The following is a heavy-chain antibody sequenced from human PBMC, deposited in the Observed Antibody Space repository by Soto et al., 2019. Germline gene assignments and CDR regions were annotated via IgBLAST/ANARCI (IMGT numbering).Heavy chain of an antibody. CDR3: ARDYR. V-gene: IGHV3-7*04. Sequence: GGSLRLSCAASGFTFHNYWMTWVRQAPGKGLEWVAYINQDGSEKYYVDSVKGRFIISRDNAKNSVYMQMNSLRDEDTAVYYCARDYRWGLGTLVTVSS. CDR1: GFTFHNYW. CDR2: INQDGSEK. J-gene: IGHJ5*02.